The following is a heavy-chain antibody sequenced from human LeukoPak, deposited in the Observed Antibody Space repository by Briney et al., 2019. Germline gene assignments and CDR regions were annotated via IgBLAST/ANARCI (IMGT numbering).Heavy chain of an antibody. CDR1: GFTFSSYG. CDR3: ARDRGYYDSSGYYFDY. CDR2: IKQDGSEK. Sequence: QAGGSLRLSCAASGFTFSSYGMNWVRQAPGKGLEWVANIKQDGSEKYYVDSVKGRFTISRDNAKNSLYLQMNSLRAEDTAVYYCARDRGYYDSSGYYFDYWGQGTLVTVSS. D-gene: IGHD3-22*01. V-gene: IGHV3-7*01. J-gene: IGHJ4*02.